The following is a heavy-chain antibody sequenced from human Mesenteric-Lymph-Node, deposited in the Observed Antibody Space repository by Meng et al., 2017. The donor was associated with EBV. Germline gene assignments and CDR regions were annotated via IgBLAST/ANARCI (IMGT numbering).Heavy chain of an antibody. D-gene: IGHD3-10*02. J-gene: IGHJ4*02. CDR2: IYWDDDK. V-gene: IGHV2-5*02. CDR3: AHKDDVRDGAPFDS. Sequence: QTPLKESGPTLVKPTQTLTLTCSFSGFSLNTGGVGVGWIRQPPGKALEWLALIYWDDDKRYNPSLKTRLTITKDTSKNQVVLTMTNMDLVDTATYYCAHKDDVRDGAPFDSWGQGTLVTVSS. CDR1: GFSLNTGGVG.